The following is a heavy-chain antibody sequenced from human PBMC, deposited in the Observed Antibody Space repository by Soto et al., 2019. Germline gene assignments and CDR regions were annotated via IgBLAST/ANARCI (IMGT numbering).Heavy chain of an antibody. V-gene: IGHV5-51*01. Sequence: GECLKISCKGSVYNFKTYWIAWVRQMRGQGLEWMGIIYPGDSDTTYSPSFQGQVTISVDKTISTAYLPLSSLKASDTAMYYCARHQRYMATIHHDAFAIRGQGTTVTVSS. CDR2: IYPGDSDT. CDR1: VYNFKTYW. J-gene: IGHJ3*02. D-gene: IGHD3-16*02. CDR3: ARHQRYMATIHHDAFAI.